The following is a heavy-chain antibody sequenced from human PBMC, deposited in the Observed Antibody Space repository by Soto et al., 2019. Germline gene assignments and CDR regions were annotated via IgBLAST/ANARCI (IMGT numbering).Heavy chain of an antibody. J-gene: IGHJ4*02. Sequence: QVQLVESGGGVVQPGRSLRLSCAASGFTFSSYAMHWVRQAPGKGLEWVAVISYDGSNKYYADSVKGRFTISRDNSKNTLYLQMNSLRAEDTAVYYCASNSGYPQYFDYWGQGTLVTVSS. CDR1: GFTFSSYA. CDR2: ISYDGSNK. CDR3: ASNSGYPQYFDY. D-gene: IGHD5-12*01. V-gene: IGHV3-30-3*01.